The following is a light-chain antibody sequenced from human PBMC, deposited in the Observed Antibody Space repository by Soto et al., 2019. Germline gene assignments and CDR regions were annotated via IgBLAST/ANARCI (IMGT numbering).Light chain of an antibody. CDR1: GRDIGAYDY. J-gene: IGLJ1*01. CDR3: SSYTTSYFYV. CDR2: GVK. V-gene: IGLV2-14*01. Sequence: QSALTQPASVSWSPGQSITISCTGSGRDIGAYDYVSWYQQHPGKAPKLLIYGVKNRPSGVSYRFSASKSAFTASLTISGLQAEDEAHYYCSSYTTSYFYVFGPGTKVTV.